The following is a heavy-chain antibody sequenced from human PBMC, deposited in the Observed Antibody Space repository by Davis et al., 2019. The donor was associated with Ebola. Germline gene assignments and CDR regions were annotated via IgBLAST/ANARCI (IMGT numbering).Heavy chain of an antibody. J-gene: IGHJ6*02. CDR2: IIPILGIA. Sequence: AASVKVSCKASGYTFTSYGISWVRQAPGQGLEWMGWIIPILGIANYAQKFQGRVTITADKSTSTAYMELSSLRSEDTAVYYCASSRIAAAGTPYYYYGMDVWGQGTTVTVSS. D-gene: IGHD6-13*01. CDR3: ASSRIAAAGTPYYYYGMDV. CDR1: GYTFTSYG. V-gene: IGHV1-69*10.